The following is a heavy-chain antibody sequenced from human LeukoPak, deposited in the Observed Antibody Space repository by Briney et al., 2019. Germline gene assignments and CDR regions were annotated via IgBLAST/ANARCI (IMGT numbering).Heavy chain of an antibody. CDR1: GFTFSSYE. CDR3: ARVDTAMVDY. J-gene: IGHJ4*02. CDR2: ISSSGSTI. D-gene: IGHD5-18*01. V-gene: IGHV3-48*03. Sequence: GGSLRLSCAASGFTFSSYEMNWVRQAPGKGLEWVSYISSSGSTIYYADSVKGRFTISRDTAKNSLYLQMNSLRAEDTAVYYCARVDTAMVDYWGQGTLVTVSS.